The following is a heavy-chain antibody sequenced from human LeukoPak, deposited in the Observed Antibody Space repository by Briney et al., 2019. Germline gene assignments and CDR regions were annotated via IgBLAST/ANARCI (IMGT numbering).Heavy chain of an antibody. Sequence: GGSLRLSCAASGFTFSSYSMNWVRQAPGKGLEWVSSISSSSSYIYYADSVKGRFTISRDNAKNSLYLQMNSLRAEDTAVYYCARDAVAGIPYYYYMDVWGKGTTVTVPS. D-gene: IGHD6-19*01. CDR1: GFTFSSYS. J-gene: IGHJ6*03. CDR2: ISSSSSYI. CDR3: ARDAVAGIPYYYYMDV. V-gene: IGHV3-21*01.